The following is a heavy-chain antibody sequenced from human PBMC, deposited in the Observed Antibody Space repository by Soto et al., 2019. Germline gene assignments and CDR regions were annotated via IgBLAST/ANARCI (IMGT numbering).Heavy chain of an antibody. J-gene: IGHJ5*02. CDR3: AKETSSSWFPLDR. V-gene: IGHV3-23*01. CDR1: GFTFSSYA. Sequence: EVQLLESGGGLVQPGGSLRLSCAASGFTFSSYAMSWVRQAPGKGLEWVSAISGSGGSTFYADSVKGRFTISSDSSRNTLYLQMNSLRAEDTAVYYCAKETSSSWFPLDRWGQGTLVTVSS. CDR2: ISGSGGST. D-gene: IGHD6-13*01.